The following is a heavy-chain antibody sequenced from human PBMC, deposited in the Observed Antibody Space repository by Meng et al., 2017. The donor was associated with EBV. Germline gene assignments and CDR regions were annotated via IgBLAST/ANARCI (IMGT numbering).Heavy chain of an antibody. CDR2: IRSQVDGRTA. CDR1: EFTFTSAW. CDR3: TTDEGGSRF. V-gene: IGHV3-15*01. D-gene: IGHD1-26*01. J-gene: IGHJ4*02. Sequence: EGELGESGGGLVKPGESLKLSCAASEFTFTSAWMNWVRQAPGKGLEWVGRIRSQVDGRTADYSAPVKGRFTISRDDSKHTLYLQMNSLKIEDSAVYYCTTDEGGSRFWGQGTLVTVSS.